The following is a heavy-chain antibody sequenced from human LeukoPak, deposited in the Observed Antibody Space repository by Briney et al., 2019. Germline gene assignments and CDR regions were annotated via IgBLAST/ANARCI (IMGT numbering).Heavy chain of an antibody. CDR2: INWSGRVT. D-gene: IGHD6-19*01. J-gene: IGHJ6*02. CDR1: GFTFDDYT. CDR3: ARVLVAGTYYYYGMDV. Sequence: GGSLRLSCAASGFTFDDYTMTWVRQAPGKGLEWVATINWSGRVTTYADSVKGRFTISRDNAKNSLYLQMNSLRAEDTAVYYCARVLVAGTYYYYGMDVWGQGTTVTVSS. V-gene: IGHV3-20*04.